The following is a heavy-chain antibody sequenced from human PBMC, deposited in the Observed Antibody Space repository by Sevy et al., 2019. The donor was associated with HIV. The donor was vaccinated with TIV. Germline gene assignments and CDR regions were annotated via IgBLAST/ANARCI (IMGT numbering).Heavy chain of an antibody. CDR2: ISYDGSNK. CDR1: GFTFSSYA. Sequence: GGSLRLSCAASGFTFSSYAMHWVRQAPGKGLEWVAIISYDGSNKYYADSVKGRFTISRDNSKNTLYLLMNSLRAEDTAVYYCARVLWGSGWYAMDVWGQGTTVTVSS. J-gene: IGHJ6*02. V-gene: IGHV3-30-3*01. D-gene: IGHD6-19*01. CDR3: ARVLWGSGWYAMDV.